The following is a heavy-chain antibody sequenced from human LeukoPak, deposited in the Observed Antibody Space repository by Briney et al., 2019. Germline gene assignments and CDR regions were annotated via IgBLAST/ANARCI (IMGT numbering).Heavy chain of an antibody. D-gene: IGHD3-10*01. CDR2: FSGSGSST. Sequence: PGGSLRLSCAVSVLTLSSYAMRWVRQAPGKGLEWVSPFSGSGSSTYYADSVKGRFTISRDNSKNTLYLQMNSLRAEDTAVYYCAKDSDYYGSRGMADYWGQGTLVTVSS. CDR3: AKDSDYYGSRGMADY. V-gene: IGHV3-23*01. CDR1: VLTLSSYA. J-gene: IGHJ4*02.